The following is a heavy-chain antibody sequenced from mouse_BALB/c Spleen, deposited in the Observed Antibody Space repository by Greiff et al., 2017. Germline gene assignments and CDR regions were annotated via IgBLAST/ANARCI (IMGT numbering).Heavy chain of an antibody. CDR1: GYTFSSYW. D-gene: IGHD2-3*01. CDR2: ILPGSGST. J-gene: IGHJ4*01. Sequence: QVQLQQSGAELMKPGASVKISCKATGYTFSSYWIEWVKQRPGHGLEWIGEILPGSGSTNYNEKFKGKATFTADTSSNTAYMQLSSLTSEDSAVYYCARDGYHGGAMDYWGQGTSVTVSS. V-gene: IGHV1-9*01. CDR3: ARDGYHGGAMDY.